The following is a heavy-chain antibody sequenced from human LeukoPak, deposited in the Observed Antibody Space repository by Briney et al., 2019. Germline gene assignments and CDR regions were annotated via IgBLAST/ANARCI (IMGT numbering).Heavy chain of an antibody. V-gene: IGHV1-18*01. CDR3: ATQSQPTYSSGYYLPFLGY. J-gene: IGHJ4*02. CDR1: GYTFTSYG. CDR2: ISAYNGNT. D-gene: IGHD3-22*01. Sequence: GASVKVSCKASGYTFTSYGISWVRQAPGQGLEWMGWISAYNGNTNYAQKLQGRVTMTTDTSTSTAYMELSSLRSEDTAVYYCATQSQPTYSSGYYLPFLGYWGQGTLVTVSS.